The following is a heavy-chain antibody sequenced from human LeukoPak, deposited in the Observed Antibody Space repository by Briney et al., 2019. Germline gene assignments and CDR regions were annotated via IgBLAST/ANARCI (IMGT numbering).Heavy chain of an antibody. CDR1: GYTLTELP. J-gene: IGHJ4*02. V-gene: IGHV1-24*01. CDR3: ATDLIVGPTTDLDY. D-gene: IGHD1-26*01. CDR2: FDPKDGGT. Sequence: ASVKVSCKVSGYTLTELPIHWVRQAPGKGLEWMGGFDPKDGGTIYAQNFQGSVTLTEDTSTDTAYMELSSLRSEDTAVYYCATDLIVGPTTDLDYWGQGTLVTVSS.